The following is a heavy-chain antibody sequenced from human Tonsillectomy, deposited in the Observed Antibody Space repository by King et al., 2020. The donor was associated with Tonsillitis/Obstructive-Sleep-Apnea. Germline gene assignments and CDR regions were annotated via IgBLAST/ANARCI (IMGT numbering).Heavy chain of an antibody. D-gene: IGHD3-22*01. J-gene: IGHJ1*01. Sequence: QLVQSGGGLVQPGGSLRLSCAASGFTFSSYAMSWVRQAPGKGLEWVSAISGSGGSTYYADSVKGRFTISRDNSKNTLYLQMNSLRAEDTAVYYCAKELGYYDSSGSQYFQHWGQGTLVTVSS. V-gene: IGHV3-23*04. CDR1: GFTFSSYA. CDR2: ISGSGGST. CDR3: AKELGYYDSSGSQYFQH.